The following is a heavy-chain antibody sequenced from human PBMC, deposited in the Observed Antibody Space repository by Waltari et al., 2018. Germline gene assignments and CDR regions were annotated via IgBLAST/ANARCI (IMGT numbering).Heavy chain of an antibody. V-gene: IGHV3-9*01. CDR2: ISWNSGSI. J-gene: IGHJ3*02. CDR1: GFTFDAYA. CDR3: AKTGNSGSYWGAFDI. Sequence: EVQLVESGGGLVQPGRSLRLSCAASGFTFDAYAMHWVRQAPGKGLEWVSGISWNSGSIGYADSVKGRFTISRDNAKNSLYLQMNSLRAEDTALYYCAKTGNSGSYWGAFDIWGQGTMVTVSS. D-gene: IGHD1-26*01.